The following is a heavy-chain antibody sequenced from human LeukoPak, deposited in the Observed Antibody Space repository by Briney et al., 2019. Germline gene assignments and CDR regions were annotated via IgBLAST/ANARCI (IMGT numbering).Heavy chain of an antibody. CDR2: ISSSSSYI. V-gene: IGHV3-21*01. CDR1: GFTFSSYS. CDR3: ARNGNYYDSSPSSY. D-gene: IGHD3-22*01. Sequence: GGSLRLSCAASGFTFSSYSMTWVRQAPGKGLEWVSSISSSSSYIYYADSVKGRFTISRDNAKNSLYLQMNSLRAEDTAVYYCARNGNYYDSSPSSYWGQGTLVTVSS. J-gene: IGHJ4*02.